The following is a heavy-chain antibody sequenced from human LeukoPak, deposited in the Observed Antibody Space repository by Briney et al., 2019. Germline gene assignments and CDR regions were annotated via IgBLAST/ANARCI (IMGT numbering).Heavy chain of an antibody. CDR3: ARVGYCSSTSCYRDYYYYYMAV. CDR2: ISSSGSTI. Sequence: AGGSLRLSCAASGFTFSDYYMSWIRQAPGKGLEWVSYISSSGSTIYYADSVKGRFTISRDNAKNSLYLQMNSLRAEDTAVYYCARVGYCSSTSCYRDYYYYYMAVWGKGTTVTVSS. J-gene: IGHJ6*03. D-gene: IGHD2-2*02. V-gene: IGHV3-11*04. CDR1: GFTFSDYY.